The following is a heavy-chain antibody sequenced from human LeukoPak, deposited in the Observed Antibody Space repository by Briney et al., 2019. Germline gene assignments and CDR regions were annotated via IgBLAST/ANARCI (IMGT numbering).Heavy chain of an antibody. CDR2: ISGSGTRT. V-gene: IGHV3-23*01. Sequence: GGSLRLSCVGSGFTLSSYAMSWVRQAPGKGLEWTSAISGSGTRTYYADSVKGRFTISRDNSKNTLYLQMNSRRAEDTAVYYCAKAPTKEEEWLLLNYFDYWGQGTLVTVSS. J-gene: IGHJ4*02. D-gene: IGHD3-22*01. CDR3: AKAPTKEEEWLLLNYFDY. CDR1: GFTLSSYA.